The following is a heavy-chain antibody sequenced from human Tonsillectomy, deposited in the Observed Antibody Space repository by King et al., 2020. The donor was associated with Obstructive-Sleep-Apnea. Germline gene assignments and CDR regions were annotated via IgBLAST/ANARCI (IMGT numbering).Heavy chain of an antibody. V-gene: IGHV4-39*01. D-gene: IGHD4-17*01. J-gene: IGHJ4*02. CDR2: ISYSGSI. Sequence: QLQESGPGQVKPSETLSLTCTVSGASISNTGYYWGWIRQPPGKGLEWIGSISYSGSIYYNPSLKSRPTISVDTSKNQFSLRLSSVTAADTTVYYCARQDGYGDYAFDYWGQGILVTVSS. CDR1: GASISNTGYY. CDR3: ARQDGYGDYAFDY.